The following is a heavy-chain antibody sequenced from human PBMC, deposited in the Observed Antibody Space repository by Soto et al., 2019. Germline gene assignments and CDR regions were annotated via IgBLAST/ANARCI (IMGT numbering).Heavy chain of an antibody. CDR2: IYYSGNT. CDR3: ARHNGPLYVGYYYDMDV. CDR1: GGSISSYY. D-gene: IGHD3-16*01. V-gene: IGHV4-59*08. J-gene: IGHJ6*02. Sequence: PSETLSLTCPVSGGSISSYYWSWIRQPPGKGLEWIGYIYYSGNTNYNPSLKSRVTISVDTSKNQFSLKLSSVTAADTAVYYCARHNGPLYVGYYYDMDVWGQGTTVTVSS.